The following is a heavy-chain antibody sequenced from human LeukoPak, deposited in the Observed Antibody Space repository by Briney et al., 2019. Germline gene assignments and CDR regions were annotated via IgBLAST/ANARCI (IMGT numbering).Heavy chain of an antibody. CDR1: GVSISSSSYY. CDR3: ARVPYDYIWGSYRLGGEYYFDY. J-gene: IGHJ4*02. D-gene: IGHD3-16*02. Sequence: KASETLSLTCTVSGVSISSSSYYWGWIRQPPGKGLEWIGSIYYSGSTYYNPSLKSRVTISVDTSKNQFSLKLSSVTAADTAVYYCARVPYDYIWGSYRLGGEYYFDYWGQGTLVTVSS. V-gene: IGHV4-39*01. CDR2: IYYSGST.